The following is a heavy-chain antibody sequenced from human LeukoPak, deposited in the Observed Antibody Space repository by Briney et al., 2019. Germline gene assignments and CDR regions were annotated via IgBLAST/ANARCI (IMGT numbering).Heavy chain of an antibody. CDR2: IYSDGDT. J-gene: IGHJ4*02. CDR1: GFTVSDFY. V-gene: IGHV3-66*01. CDR3: TRDPDG. Sequence: GGSLRLSCAVSGFTVSDFYMSWVRLAPGKGLEWVSVIYSDGDTFHAESVKGRFTLSRDNSKNILYLQMNSLRAEDTAVYYCTRDPDGWGQGTLVTVSS.